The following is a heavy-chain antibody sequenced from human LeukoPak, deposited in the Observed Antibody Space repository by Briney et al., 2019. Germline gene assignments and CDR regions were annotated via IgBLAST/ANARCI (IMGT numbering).Heavy chain of an antibody. CDR1: GFTFNTYA. D-gene: IGHD2-8*02. CDR2: LSDSGGST. J-gene: IGHJ4*02. V-gene: IGHV3-23*01. CDR3: AKVRGRVLGPDFGYYFDY. Sequence: PGGSLRLSCAASGFTFNTYAMSWVRQAPGKGLECVSALSDSGGSTSYADSVRGRFTISRDNSRNTLYLQMNSLRADDTAVYYCAKVRGRVLGPDFGYYFDYWGQGTVVTVSS.